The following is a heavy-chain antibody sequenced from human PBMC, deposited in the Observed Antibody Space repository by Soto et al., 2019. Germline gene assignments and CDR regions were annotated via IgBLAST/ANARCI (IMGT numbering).Heavy chain of an antibody. Sequence: QVQLVQSGAEVKKPGASVKVSCKASGYTFTSYGISWVRQAPGQGLEWMGWISAYNGNTKYAQKLQGRVTMTTDTAPSPAYRELRSLIADGTAVYYCARDAAIGMNDYWGQGTLVTVSS. D-gene: IGHD1-20*01. V-gene: IGHV1-18*01. CDR1: GYTFTSYG. J-gene: IGHJ4*02. CDR2: ISAYNGNT. CDR3: ARDAAIGMNDY.